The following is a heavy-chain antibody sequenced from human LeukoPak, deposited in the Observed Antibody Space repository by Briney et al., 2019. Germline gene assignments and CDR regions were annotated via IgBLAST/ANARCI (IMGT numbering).Heavy chain of an antibody. J-gene: IGHJ6*03. V-gene: IGHV3-30*04. Sequence: PGGSLRLSCAASGFTFSTYAIHWVRQAPGKGLEWAAVISFDGSNKYYADSVKGRFTISRDNAKNSLYLQMNSLRAEDMALYYCAKDASSGSYYYYYMDVWGKGTTVTVSS. CDR3: AKDASSGSYYYYYMDV. D-gene: IGHD1-26*01. CDR2: ISFDGSNK. CDR1: GFTFSTYA.